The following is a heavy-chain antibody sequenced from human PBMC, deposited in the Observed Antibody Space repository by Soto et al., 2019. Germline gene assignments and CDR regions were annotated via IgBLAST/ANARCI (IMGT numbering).Heavy chain of an antibody. D-gene: IGHD2-2*01. CDR3: ASGLGDCSSTSCYFGYSDY. CDR2: INTSGGST. Sequence: QVQLVQSGAEVKKPGASVKVSCKASGYTFTRYYMQWVRQAPGQGLEWMGIINTSGGSTSFAQKFQGRVTMTRDTSTSTVYMELSSLRSEDTAGYYCASGLGDCSSTSCYFGYSDYWGQGTLVTVSS. J-gene: IGHJ4*02. V-gene: IGHV1-46*03. CDR1: GYTFTRYY.